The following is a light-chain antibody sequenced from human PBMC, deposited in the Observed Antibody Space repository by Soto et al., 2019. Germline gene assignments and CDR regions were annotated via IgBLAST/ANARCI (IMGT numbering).Light chain of an antibody. CDR3: QQYNSAPNT. Sequence: DIRMTQSPSSLSAFVGDTVTITCRASQDIIYYLAWYQQKPGKIPKLLIHSASTVQTGVQSRFSGTGSGTVFTLPINNLQPEDVATYSCQQYNSAPNTFGQGSRLEIK. CDR1: QDIIYY. CDR2: SAS. J-gene: IGKJ2*01. V-gene: IGKV1-27*01.